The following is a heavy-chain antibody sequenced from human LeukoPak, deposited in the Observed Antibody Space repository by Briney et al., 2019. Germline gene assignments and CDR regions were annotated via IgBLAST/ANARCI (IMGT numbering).Heavy chain of an antibody. CDR3: ARDLSITIFGVVNLIDY. J-gene: IGHJ4*02. CDR2: ISSSSSYI. Sequence: GGSLRLSCAASGFTFSGYSMNWVRQAPGKGLEWVSSISSSSSYIYYADSVKGRFTISRDNAKNSLYLQMNSLRAEDTAVYYCARDLSITIFGVVNLIDYWGQGTLVTVSS. D-gene: IGHD3-3*01. CDR1: GFTFSGYS. V-gene: IGHV3-21*01.